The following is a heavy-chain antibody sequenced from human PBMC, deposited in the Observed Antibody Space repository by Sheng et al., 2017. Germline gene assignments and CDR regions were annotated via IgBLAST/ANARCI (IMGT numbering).Heavy chain of an antibody. CDR2: IYTSGST. V-gene: IGHV4-61*02. CDR1: GGSISSGSYY. D-gene: IGHD1-26*01. Sequence: QVQLQESGPGLVKPSQTLSLTCTVSGGSISSGSYYWSWIRQPAGKGLEWIGRIYTSGSTNYNPSLKSRVTISVDTSKNQFSLKLSSVTAADTAVYYCARAPGVGDAFDIWGQGTMVTVSS. J-gene: IGHJ3*02. CDR3: ARAPGVGDAFDI.